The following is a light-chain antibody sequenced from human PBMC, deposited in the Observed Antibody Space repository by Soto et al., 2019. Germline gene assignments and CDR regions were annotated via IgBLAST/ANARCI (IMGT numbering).Light chain of an antibody. V-gene: IGKV3-15*01. J-gene: IGKJ1*01. Sequence: ETVMTQSPVTLSVSPGERATLSCTASQSVSSNLACYQQKPGQAPRLLIYGASSRATGIPARFSGSGSGTDFTLTISRLQSEDVALYQCQQYNTWPLTFGQGTKVDI. CDR2: GAS. CDR3: QQYNTWPLT. CDR1: QSVSSN.